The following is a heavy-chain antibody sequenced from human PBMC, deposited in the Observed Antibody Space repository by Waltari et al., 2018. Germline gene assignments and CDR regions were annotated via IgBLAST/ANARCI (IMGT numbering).Heavy chain of an antibody. CDR1: GYTLGAYS. Sequence: QAHLVQSGPEVKKPGASVRASCKTSGYTLGAYSLYWVRQAPGQGIEWMGWMNPKSGATNPAQKYQGRVTMTRDTSTSTVYMELRGLTSDDTAIYYCARDLFPNFWSGYGFDIWGQGTKVTVSS. V-gene: IGHV1-2*02. CDR2: MNPKSGAT. CDR3: ARDLFPNFWSGYGFDI. J-gene: IGHJ3*02. D-gene: IGHD3-3*01.